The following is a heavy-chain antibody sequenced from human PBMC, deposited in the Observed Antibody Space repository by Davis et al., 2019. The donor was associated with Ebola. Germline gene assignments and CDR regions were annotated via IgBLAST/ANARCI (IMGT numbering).Heavy chain of an antibody. CDR2: SYYSGST. J-gene: IGHJ5*02. Sequence: SETLSLSCTASGGSISSRSYSWGWTRQSPGKGLEWIGSSYYSGSTCYNPSLKSRVTISVDTSKNQFSLKLSSVTAADTAVYYCAREYSSGWRNWVDPWGQGTLVTVSS. CDR3: AREYSSGWRNWVDP. CDR1: GGSISSRSYS. V-gene: IGHV4-39*01. D-gene: IGHD6-19*01.